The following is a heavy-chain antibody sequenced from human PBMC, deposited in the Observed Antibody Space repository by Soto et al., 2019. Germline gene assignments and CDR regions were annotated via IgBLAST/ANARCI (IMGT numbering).Heavy chain of an antibody. D-gene: IGHD6-6*01. CDR2: INSGGST. CDR1: GFASISNG. CDR3: AKVTSGY. J-gene: IGHJ4*02. V-gene: IGHV3-23*01. Sequence: GPLRLSSVASGFASISNGMIWVRQDPGKGLEWVSSINSGGSTYYAESVKGRFTISRDNSKNTVSLQMNSLRAEDTAVYYCAKVTSGYWGQGTLVTVSS.